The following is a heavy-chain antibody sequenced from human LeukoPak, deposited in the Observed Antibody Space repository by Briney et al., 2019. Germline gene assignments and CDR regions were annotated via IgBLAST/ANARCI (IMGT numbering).Heavy chain of an antibody. CDR3: ARESGYYDILTRGMDV. J-gene: IGHJ6*02. CDR2: ISSSSSYI. D-gene: IGHD3-9*01. V-gene: IGHV3-21*01. CDR1: GFTFSSYS. Sequence: GGSLRLSCAASGFTFSSYSMNWVRQAPGKGLEWVSSISSSSSYIYYADSVKGRFTISRDNAKNSLYLQMNSLRAEDTAVYYCARESGYYDILTRGMDVWGQGTTVTVSS.